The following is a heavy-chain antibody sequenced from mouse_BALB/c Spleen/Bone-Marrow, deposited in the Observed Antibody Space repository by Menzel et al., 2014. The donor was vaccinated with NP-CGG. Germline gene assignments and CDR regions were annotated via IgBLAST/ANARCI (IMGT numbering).Heavy chain of an antibody. J-gene: IGHJ3*01. CDR3: APYYYGNSLFAY. CDR1: GFNIKDTY. CDR2: IDPANGNT. V-gene: IGHV14-3*02. Sequence: EVQLQQSGAELVKPGASVKLSCTASGFNIKDTYMHWAKQRPEQGLEWIGRIDPANGNTKYDPKFQGKATITADTSSNTAYLQLSSLTSEDTAVYYCAPYYYGNSLFAYWGQGTLVTVSA. D-gene: IGHD1-1*01.